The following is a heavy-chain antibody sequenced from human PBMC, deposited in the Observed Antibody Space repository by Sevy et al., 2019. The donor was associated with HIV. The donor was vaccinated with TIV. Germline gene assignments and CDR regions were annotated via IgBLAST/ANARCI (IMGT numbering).Heavy chain of an antibody. J-gene: IGHJ3*02. V-gene: IGHV3-21*01. CDR2: ISSSSSYI. CDR1: GFTFSSYS. CDR3: AREGAGRAFHI. D-gene: IGHD6-19*01. Sequence: GGSLRLSCAASGFTFSSYSMNWVRQAPGKGLEWVSSISSSSSYIYYADSVKGRFTISRDNAKNSLYLQMNSLRAEDTAVYYCAREGAGRAFHIWGQGTMVTVSS.